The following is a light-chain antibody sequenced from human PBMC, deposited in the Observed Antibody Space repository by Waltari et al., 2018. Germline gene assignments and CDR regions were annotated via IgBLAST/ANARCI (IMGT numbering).Light chain of an antibody. CDR1: QGIGSY. V-gene: IGKV1-9*01. J-gene: IGKJ3*01. CDR3: QQLNSYPLT. CDR2: AAS. Sequence: DIQLTQSPSFLSTSVGDRVTIACRASQGIGSYLAWYHQKPGKAPQLLIHAASTLQSGVPSRFSGSGSGTEFTLTISSLQPEDFATYYCQQLNSYPLTFGPGTKVDIK.